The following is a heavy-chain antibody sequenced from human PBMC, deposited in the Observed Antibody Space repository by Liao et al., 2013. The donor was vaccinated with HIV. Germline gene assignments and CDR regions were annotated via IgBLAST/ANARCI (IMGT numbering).Heavy chain of an antibody. Sequence: QVQLQQWGAGLLKPSETLSLTCAVYGGSFSGYYWSWIRQPPGKGLEWIGEINHSGSTNYNPSLKSRVTISVDTSKNQFSLKLSSVTAADTAVYYCARGWVGDYWGQGTLVTVSS. V-gene: IGHV4-34*01. J-gene: IGHJ4*02. CDR3: ARGWVGDY. D-gene: IGHD3-10*01. CDR2: INHSGST. CDR1: GGSFSGYY.